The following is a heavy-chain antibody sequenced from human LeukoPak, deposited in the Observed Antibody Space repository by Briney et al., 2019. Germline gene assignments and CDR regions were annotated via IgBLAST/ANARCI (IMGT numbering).Heavy chain of an antibody. V-gene: IGHV4-39*07. Sequence: SETLSLTCTVSGGSISSSSYYWGWIRQPPGKGLEWIGSIYYSGSTYYNPSLKSRVTISVDTSKNQFSLKVSPVTAADTAVYYCARDAGHQLSRRNYYAMDVWGQGTTVTVSS. CDR3: ARDAGHQLSRRNYYAMDV. J-gene: IGHJ6*02. CDR1: GGSISSSSYY. CDR2: IYYSGST. D-gene: IGHD2-2*01.